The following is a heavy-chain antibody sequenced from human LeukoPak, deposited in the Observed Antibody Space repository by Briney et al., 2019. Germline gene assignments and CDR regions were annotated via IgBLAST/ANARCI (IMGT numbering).Heavy chain of an antibody. CDR1: GGSISSYY. J-gene: IGHJ1*01. Sequence: SETLSLTCTVSGGSISSYYWSWIRQPPGKGLEWIGYTYYSGSTNYNPSLKSRVTISVDTSKNQFSLKLSSVTAADTAVYYCAREGDGDYENEYFQHWGQGTLVTVSS. CDR2: TYYSGST. V-gene: IGHV4-59*01. D-gene: IGHD4-17*01. CDR3: AREGDGDYENEYFQH.